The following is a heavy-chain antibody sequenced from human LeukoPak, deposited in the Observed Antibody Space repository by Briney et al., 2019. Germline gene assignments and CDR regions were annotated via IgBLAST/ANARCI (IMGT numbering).Heavy chain of an antibody. V-gene: IGHV3-23*01. J-gene: IGHJ4*02. CDR1: GFTFSSYG. CDR2: ISGSGGST. CDR3: ARDYYGSGEGLAFDY. D-gene: IGHD3-10*01. Sequence: GGTLRLSCAASGFTFSSYGMSWVRQAPGKGLEWVSAISGSGGSTYYADSVKGRFTISRDNSKNTLYLQMNSLRAEDTAVYYCARDYYGSGEGLAFDYWGQGTLVTVSS.